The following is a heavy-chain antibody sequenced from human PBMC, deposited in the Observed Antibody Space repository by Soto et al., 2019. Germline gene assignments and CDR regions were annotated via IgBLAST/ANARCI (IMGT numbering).Heavy chain of an antibody. Sequence: QVQLVQSGAELKEPGDSVRVSCEASGYTFTAYYIHWVRQAPEQGLEWMGWINPRFGDTSYAQDFQGRVSMTRDTSISTVYMKLSRLTSDDTAIYYCARNMDYYYGPGSGNGHGFWGQGTTVTVFS. CDR1: GYTFTAYY. J-gene: IGHJ6*02. CDR2: INPRFGDT. D-gene: IGHD3-10*01. V-gene: IGHV1-2*02. CDR3: ARNMDYYYGPGSGNGHGF.